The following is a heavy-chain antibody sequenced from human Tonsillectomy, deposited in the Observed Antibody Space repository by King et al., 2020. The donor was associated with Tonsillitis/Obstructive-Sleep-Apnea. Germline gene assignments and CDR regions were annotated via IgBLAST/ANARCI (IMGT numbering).Heavy chain of an antibody. D-gene: IGHD3-3*01. Sequence: VQLVESGGGVVQPGRSLRLSCAASGFTFSSYAIHWGRQAPGKGLEWVAVISYDGSNKYYADSGKGRFTISRDNSKNTLYLKMNRLRAEDTAVYYCARGPISGDYYTTYCYYYYMDVWGKGTTVTVSS. CDR2: ISYDGSNK. CDR3: ARGPISGDYYTTYCYYYYMDV. J-gene: IGHJ6*03. V-gene: IGHV3-30*04. CDR1: GFTFSSYA.